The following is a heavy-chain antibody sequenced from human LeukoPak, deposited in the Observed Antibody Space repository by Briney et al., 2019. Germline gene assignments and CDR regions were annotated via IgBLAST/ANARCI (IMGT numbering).Heavy chain of an antibody. V-gene: IGHV3-64*02. J-gene: IGHJ4*02. CDR3: TREGTPGSHDY. CDR2: ISNNGNL. CDR1: GFFFSAYS. Sequence: GGCLRLSCAASGFFFSAYSMNWVRQAPGKGLEWVSSISNNGNLFYADSVRGRFTISRDNSKNTLYLQMGSLRAEDMAVYYCTREGTPGSHDYWGQGALVTVSS. D-gene: IGHD7-27*01.